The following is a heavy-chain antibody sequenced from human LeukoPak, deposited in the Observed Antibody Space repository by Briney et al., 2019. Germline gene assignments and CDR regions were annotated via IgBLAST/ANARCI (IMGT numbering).Heavy chain of an antibody. Sequence: GGSLRLSCAASGFIFSNYCMNWVRQAPGKGLEWVSYISISGSTIYYTDSVKGRFTISRDNAKNSLYLQMNSLRDEDTAVYYCARGETAVTSYLHFWGQGTLVTVSS. CDR3: ARGETAVTSYLHF. V-gene: IGHV3-48*02. CDR1: GFIFSNYC. J-gene: IGHJ4*02. CDR2: ISISGSTI. D-gene: IGHD4-17*01.